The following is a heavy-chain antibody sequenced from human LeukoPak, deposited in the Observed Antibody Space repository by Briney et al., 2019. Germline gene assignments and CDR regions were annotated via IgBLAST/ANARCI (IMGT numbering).Heavy chain of an antibody. CDR1: GGSISSYY. J-gene: IGHJ4*02. D-gene: IGHD2-15*01. Sequence: SETLSLTCTVSGGSISSYYWSWIRQPPGKGLEWIGYIYYSGSTNYNPSLKSRVTISVDTSKNQFSLKLSSVTAADTAVYYCARYLRGDGGSRDYFDYWGQGTLVTVYS. CDR2: IYYSGST. V-gene: IGHV4-59*08. CDR3: ARYLRGDGGSRDYFDY.